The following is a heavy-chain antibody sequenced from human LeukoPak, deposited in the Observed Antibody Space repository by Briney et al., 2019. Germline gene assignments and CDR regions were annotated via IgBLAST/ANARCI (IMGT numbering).Heavy chain of an antibody. CDR2: INPNSGGT. CDR3: ARDPYYGGNSPPPD. J-gene: IGHJ4*02. D-gene: IGHD4-23*01. Sequence: ASVKVSFKASGYTFTGYYMHWVRQAPGQGLEWMGWINPNSGGTNYAQKFQGRVTMTRDTSISTAYMELSRLRSDDTAVYYCARDPYYGGNSPPPDWGQGTLVTVSS. V-gene: IGHV1-2*02. CDR1: GYTFTGYY.